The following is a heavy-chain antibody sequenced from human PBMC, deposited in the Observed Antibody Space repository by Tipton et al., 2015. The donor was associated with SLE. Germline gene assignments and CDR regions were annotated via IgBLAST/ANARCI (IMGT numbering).Heavy chain of an antibody. V-gene: IGHV4-39*07. Sequence: TLSLTCTVSGGSIRGSNYYWVWIRQPPGKGLEWIGSFSYTGSSHYNPSLETRVSVSGDASKNQFSLKLSSVTAADTAVYYCARVGVEGAPGISLGPVASYFDLWGQGALVTVSS. CDR3: ARVGVEGAPGISLGPVASYFDL. J-gene: IGHJ4*02. CDR1: GGSIRGSNYY. CDR2: FSYTGSS. D-gene: IGHD3-16*01.